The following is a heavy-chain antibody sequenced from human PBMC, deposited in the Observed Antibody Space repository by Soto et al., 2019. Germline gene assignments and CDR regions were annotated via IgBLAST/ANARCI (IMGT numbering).Heavy chain of an antibody. V-gene: IGHV3-21*01. CDR2: ISGSSSYI. Sequence: VGSLRLSCAASGFTFSSYNMNWVRQAPGKGLEWVSSISGSSSYIYYSDPVKGRFTISRDNAKNSLYLQMNSLRAEDTAVYFCARDSSSWYYWGQGTLVTVSS. J-gene: IGHJ4*02. CDR1: GFTFSSYN. CDR3: ARDSSSWYY. D-gene: IGHD6-13*01.